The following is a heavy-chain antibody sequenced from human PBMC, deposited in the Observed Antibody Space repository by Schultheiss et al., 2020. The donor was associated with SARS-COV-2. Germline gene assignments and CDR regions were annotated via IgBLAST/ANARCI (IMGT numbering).Heavy chain of an antibody. D-gene: IGHD3-22*01. CDR2: IYTSGST. J-gene: IGHJ4*02. V-gene: IGHV4-4*07. CDR3: ARGGTGYYYDSSGYYY. Sequence: SETLSLTCTVSGGSISSYYWSWIRQPAGKGLEWIGRIYTSGSTNYNPSLKSRVTMSVDTSKNQFSPKLSSVTAADTAVYYCARGGTGYYYDSSGYYYWGQGTLVTVSS. CDR1: GGSISSYY.